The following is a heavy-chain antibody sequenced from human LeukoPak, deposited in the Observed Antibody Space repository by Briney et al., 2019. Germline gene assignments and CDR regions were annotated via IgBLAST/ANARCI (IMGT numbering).Heavy chain of an antibody. CDR1: GYTFTSYG. D-gene: IGHD6-19*01. Sequence: ASVKVSCKASGYTFTSYGISWVRQAPGQGLEWMGLINPRGTATRYAESFQGRLTLTRDLSTSTDYMELSSLTSDDTAVYYCARALQSLVPYYFDYWGQGTLVTVSS. V-gene: IGHV1-46*01. CDR3: ARALQSLVPYYFDY. J-gene: IGHJ4*02. CDR2: INPRGTAT.